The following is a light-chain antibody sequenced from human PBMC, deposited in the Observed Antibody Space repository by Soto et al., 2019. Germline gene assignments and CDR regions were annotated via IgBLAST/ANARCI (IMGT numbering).Light chain of an antibody. CDR3: QQYGSSLIT. J-gene: IGKJ3*01. Sequence: EIVMTQSPGTLSLSPGERATLSCRASQSVSRSYLAWYQQKPGQAPRLLIYGASSRATGIPDRFSGSGSGTDFTLTISRLEPEDFAVYYCQQYGSSLITFGHGTKVDIK. CDR1: QSVSRSY. V-gene: IGKV3-20*01. CDR2: GAS.